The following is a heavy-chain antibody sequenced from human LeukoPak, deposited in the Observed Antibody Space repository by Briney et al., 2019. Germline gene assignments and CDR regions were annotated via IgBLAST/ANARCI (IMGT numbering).Heavy chain of an antibody. D-gene: IGHD5-12*01. CDR3: ARSGAVGYFDY. Sequence: GGSLRLSCAASGFTFSSYAMHWVRQAPGRGLEWVAVISYDGSNKYYADSVKGRSTISRDNSKNTLYLQMNSLRAEDTAVYYCARSGAVGYFDYWGQGTLVTVSS. CDR1: GFTFSSYA. J-gene: IGHJ4*02. CDR2: ISYDGSNK. V-gene: IGHV3-30*04.